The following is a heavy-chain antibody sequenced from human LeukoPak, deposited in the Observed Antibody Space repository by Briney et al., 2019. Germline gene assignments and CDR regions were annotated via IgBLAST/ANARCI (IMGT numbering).Heavy chain of an antibody. Sequence: GGSLRLSCAASGFTFSSYSMHWVRQAPGKGLEWVVVIWYDGSNKYYADSVKGRFTISRDNSKNTLYLQMNSLRAEDTAVYYCARDGSVGATKAVDYWGQGTLVTVSS. V-gene: IGHV3-33*01. CDR1: GFTFSSYS. D-gene: IGHD1-26*01. CDR3: ARDGSVGATKAVDY. CDR2: IWYDGSNK. J-gene: IGHJ4*02.